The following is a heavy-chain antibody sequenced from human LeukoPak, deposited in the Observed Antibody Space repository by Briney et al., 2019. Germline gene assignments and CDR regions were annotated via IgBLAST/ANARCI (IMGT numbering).Heavy chain of an antibody. CDR2: ISYDGSNK. Sequence: GRSLRLSCAASGFPFSSYGMHWVRQAPGKGLEWVAVISYDGSNKYYADSVKGRFTISRDNSKNTLYLQMNSLIAEDTAVYYCAKTGFQWGYYFYYMDVWGKGTTVTVSS. V-gene: IGHV3-30*18. CDR1: GFPFSSYG. D-gene: IGHD1-14*01. J-gene: IGHJ6*03. CDR3: AKTGFQWGYYFYYMDV.